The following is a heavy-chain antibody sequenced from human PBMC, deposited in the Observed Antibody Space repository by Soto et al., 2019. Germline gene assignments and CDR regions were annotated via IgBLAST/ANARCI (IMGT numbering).Heavy chain of an antibody. Sequence: SETLSLTCAVYGGSFSGYYWSWIRQPPGKGLEWIGEINHSGSTNYNPSLKSRVTISVDTSKNQFSLKLSSVTAADTAVYYCARGGGIGYDYGSQQDYYFYYWGQGTLVTVSS. D-gene: IGHD5-12*01. CDR1: GGSFSGYY. V-gene: IGHV4-34*01. CDR2: INHSGST. J-gene: IGHJ4*02. CDR3: ARGGGIGYDYGSQQDYYFYY.